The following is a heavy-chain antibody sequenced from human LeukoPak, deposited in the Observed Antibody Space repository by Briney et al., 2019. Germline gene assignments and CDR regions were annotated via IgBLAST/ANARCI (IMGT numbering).Heavy chain of an antibody. CDR2: MNPNSGNT. V-gene: IGHV1-8*01. J-gene: IGHJ6*02. CDR3: ARGRRLRGFGDDPNYYYGMDV. D-gene: IGHD3-10*01. Sequence: VASVKVSCKASGYTFTSYDINWVRQATGQGLEWMGWMNPNSGNTGYAQKFQGRVTMTRNTSISTAYMELSSLRSEDTAVYYCARGRRLRGFGDDPNYYYGMDVWGQGTTVTVSS. CDR1: GYTFTSYD.